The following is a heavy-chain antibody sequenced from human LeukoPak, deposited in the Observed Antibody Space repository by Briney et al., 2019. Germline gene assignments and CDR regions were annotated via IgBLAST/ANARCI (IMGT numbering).Heavy chain of an antibody. CDR1: GGTFSSYA. CDR2: IIPIFGTA. Sequence: SVKVSCKGSGGTFSSYAISWVRQAPGQGLEWMGGIIPIFGTANYAQKFQGRVTITADESTSTAYMELSSLRSEDTAVYYCARSRSIRRVGITIFGVVIDAFDIWGQGTMVTVSS. V-gene: IGHV1-69*13. J-gene: IGHJ3*02. CDR3: ARSRSIRRVGITIFGVVIDAFDI. D-gene: IGHD3-3*01.